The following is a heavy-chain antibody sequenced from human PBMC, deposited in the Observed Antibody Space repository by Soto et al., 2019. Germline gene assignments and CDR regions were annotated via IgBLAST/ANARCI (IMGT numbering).Heavy chain of an antibody. V-gene: IGHV1-18*01. CDR3: ARDGSSSWYDSQRYWFDP. J-gene: IGHJ5*02. Sequence: RASVKVSCKASGYTFTSYGISWVRQAPGQGLEWMGWISAYNGNTNYAQKLQGRVTMTTDTSTSTAYMELRSLRSDDTAVYYCARDGSSSWYDSQRYWFDPWGQGTLVTVSS. D-gene: IGHD6-13*01. CDR2: ISAYNGNT. CDR1: GYTFTSYG.